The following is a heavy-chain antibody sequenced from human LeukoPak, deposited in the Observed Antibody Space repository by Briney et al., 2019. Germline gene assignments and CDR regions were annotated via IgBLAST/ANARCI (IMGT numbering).Heavy chain of an antibody. Sequence: GGSLRLSCAASGFTFSSYWMSWVRLAPGKGLEWVANMRQDGSEKYYVDSVKGRFTISRDNAKNSLYPLLNSLRAEDTAVYYCARKSGPYYDSSAYYYFDYWGQGTLVTVSS. CDR3: ARKSGPYYDSSAYYYFDY. D-gene: IGHD3-22*01. CDR1: GFTFSSYW. V-gene: IGHV3-7*01. CDR2: MRQDGSEK. J-gene: IGHJ4*02.